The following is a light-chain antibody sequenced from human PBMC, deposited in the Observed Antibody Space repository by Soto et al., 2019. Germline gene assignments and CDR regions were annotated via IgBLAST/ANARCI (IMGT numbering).Light chain of an antibody. CDR1: QIISTF. CDR2: DAS. V-gene: IGKV3-11*01. CDR3: QKRDSWPPLS. Sequence: EIVLTQSPATLSLAQGERATLSCRASQIISTFLAWYKQKPGQAPRLLIYDASNRATGVPARYSGSGSETHFDLSIKSLEPEYSGGYYCQKRDSWPPLSVVGGTRVEIK. J-gene: IGKJ4*01.